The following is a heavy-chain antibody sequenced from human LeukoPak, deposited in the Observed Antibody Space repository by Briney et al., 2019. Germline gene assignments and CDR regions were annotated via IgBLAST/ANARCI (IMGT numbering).Heavy chain of an antibody. V-gene: IGHV3-48*01. CDR3: AKEGRYFDWLPHD. J-gene: IGHJ4*02. Sequence: GGSLRLSCEASGFTFSNYSMNWVRQAPGKGLEWVSYIRSSSSTIYYADSVKGRFTISRDNAKNSLYLQMNSLRAEDTAVYYCAKEGRYFDWLPHDWGQGTLVTVSS. CDR2: IRSSSSTI. CDR1: GFTFSNYS. D-gene: IGHD3-9*01.